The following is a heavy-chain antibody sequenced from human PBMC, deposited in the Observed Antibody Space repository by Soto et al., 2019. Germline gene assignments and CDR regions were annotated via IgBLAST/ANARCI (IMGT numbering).Heavy chain of an antibody. J-gene: IGHJ6*02. V-gene: IGHV3-53*01. CDR1: GFTVSSNY. Sequence: GGSLRLSCAASGFTVSSNYMSWVRQAPGKGLEWVSVIYSGGSTYYADSVKGRVTISRDNSKNTLYLQMNSLRAEDTAVYYCARPPTHYYDSSGLDYGMDVWGQGTTVTVSS. D-gene: IGHD3-22*01. CDR2: IYSGGST. CDR3: ARPPTHYYDSSGLDYGMDV.